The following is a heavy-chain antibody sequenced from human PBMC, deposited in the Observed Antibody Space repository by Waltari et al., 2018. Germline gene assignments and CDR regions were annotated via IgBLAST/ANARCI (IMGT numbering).Heavy chain of an antibody. CDR1: GGTFSSYA. J-gene: IGHJ4*02. V-gene: IGHV1-69*01. Sequence: QVQLVQSGAEVKKPGSSVKVSCKASGGTFSSYAISWVRQAPGQGLEWMGGIIPILGTANYAQNCQGRVTITADESTSTAYMELSSLRSEDTAVYYCARDRGRDILTGERDFDYWGQGTLVTVSS. CDR3: ARDRGRDILTGERDFDY. D-gene: IGHD3-9*01. CDR2: IIPILGTA.